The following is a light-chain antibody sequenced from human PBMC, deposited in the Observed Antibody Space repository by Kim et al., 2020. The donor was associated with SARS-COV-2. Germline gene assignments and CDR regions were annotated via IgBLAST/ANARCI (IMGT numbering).Light chain of an antibody. J-gene: IGKJ1*01. CDR2: GAS. CDR1: QSVSSN. CDR3: QQYNNWPRT. V-gene: IGKV3-15*01. Sequence: EIVMTQSPATLSVSPGERATLSCRASQSVSSNLAWYQQKPGQAPRLLFYGASTRATGIPARFSGSGSGTEFTLTISSLQSEDFVVYYCQQYNNWPRTFGQGTKVDIK.